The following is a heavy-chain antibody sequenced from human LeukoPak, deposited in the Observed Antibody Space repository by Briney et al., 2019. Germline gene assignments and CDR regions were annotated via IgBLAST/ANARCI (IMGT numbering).Heavy chain of an antibody. Sequence: PGGSLRLSCAASGFTLSSYSMNWVRQAPGKGLEWVSSISSSSSYIYYADSVKGRFTISRDNAKNSLYLQMNSLRAEDTAVYYCARDLKWFGELLNDYWGQGTLVTVSS. J-gene: IGHJ4*02. D-gene: IGHD3-10*01. CDR2: ISSSSSYI. V-gene: IGHV3-21*01. CDR1: GFTLSSYS. CDR3: ARDLKWFGELLNDY.